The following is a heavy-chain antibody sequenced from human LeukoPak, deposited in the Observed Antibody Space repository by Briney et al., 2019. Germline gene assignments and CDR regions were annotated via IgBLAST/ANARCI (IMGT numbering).Heavy chain of an antibody. CDR1: GYTFTSYG. CDR3: ARGASYGSEDY. Sequence: ASVKVSCKAFGYTFTSYGISWVRQAPGQGLEWMGWISAYNGNPNYAKRLQGRVTMTTETSTSTAYMELRSLRSDDTAVYYCARGASYGSEDYWGQGTLVTVSS. CDR2: ISAYNGNP. V-gene: IGHV1-18*01. D-gene: IGHD3-10*01. J-gene: IGHJ4*02.